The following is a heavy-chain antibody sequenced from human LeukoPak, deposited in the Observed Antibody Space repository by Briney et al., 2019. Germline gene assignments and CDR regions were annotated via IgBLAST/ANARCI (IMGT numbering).Heavy chain of an antibody. J-gene: IGHJ4*02. V-gene: IGHV4-39*01. Sequence: SETLSLTCTVSGGSINSSSYYWGWIRQPPWKALEWIGSIYHSGYTYYNPSLKSRVTISVDTSKNQFSLKLSSVTAADTAVYYCARSSMLRGVTVDYWGQGTLVTVSS. CDR1: GGSINSSSYY. CDR2: IYHSGYT. D-gene: IGHD3-10*01. CDR3: ARSSMLRGVTVDY.